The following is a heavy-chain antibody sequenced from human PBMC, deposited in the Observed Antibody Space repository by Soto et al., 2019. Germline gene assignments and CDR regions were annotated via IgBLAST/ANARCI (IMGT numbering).Heavy chain of an antibody. J-gene: IGHJ4*02. CDR2: IWFDGGNK. V-gene: IGHV3-33*01. CDR3: ARDRGYCTNGVCHLFDY. D-gene: IGHD2-8*01. CDR1: GFTFSTYG. Sequence: PGGSLRLSCAASGFTFSTYGMHWVRQAPGKGQEWVAVIWFDGGNKYHADSVKGRFTISRDNPKNTLHLQMDSLRVEDTVVYYCARDRGYCTNGVCHLFDYWGPGTLVTVSS.